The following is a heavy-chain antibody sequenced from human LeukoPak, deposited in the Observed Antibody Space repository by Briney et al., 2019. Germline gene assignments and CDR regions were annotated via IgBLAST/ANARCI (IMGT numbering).Heavy chain of an antibody. V-gene: IGHV3-66*01. CDR2: IYTGGKS. CDR3: ATISDLLYYFDS. Sequence: GGSLRLSCAASGFTFSDHYMDWVRQAPGKGLEWVSLIYTGGKSYYADSVKGRFTLSRDNSKNTVYLQMTSLRVEDTAMYYCATISDLLYYFDSWGQGTLVTVSS. CDR1: GFTFSDHY. J-gene: IGHJ4*02.